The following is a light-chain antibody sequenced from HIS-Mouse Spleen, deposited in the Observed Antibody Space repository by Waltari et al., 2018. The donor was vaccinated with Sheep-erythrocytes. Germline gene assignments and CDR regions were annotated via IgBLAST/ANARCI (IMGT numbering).Light chain of an antibody. CDR2: DVS. V-gene: IGLV2-11*01. CDR1: SSDVGGYNY. Sequence: QSALTQPRSVSGSPGQSVTISCTGTSSDVGGYNYVSWYQQYPGKAPKLMIYDVSTRPSGVPDRFSVSKSGNTASLTISGLQAEDEADYYCCSYAGSYNHVFATGTKVTVL. CDR3: CSYAGSYNHV. J-gene: IGLJ1*01.